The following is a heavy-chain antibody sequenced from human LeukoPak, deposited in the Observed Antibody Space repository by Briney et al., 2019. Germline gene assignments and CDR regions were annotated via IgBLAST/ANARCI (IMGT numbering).Heavy chain of an antibody. CDR2: ICYSGNT. CDR3: ARFSNFVSDI. J-gene: IGHJ3*02. D-gene: IGHD4-11*01. V-gene: IGHV4-59*12. Sequence: SETPSLTCTVSGASISSYCWNWIRQPPGKELEWIGYICYSGNTNYNPSLKSRVTMPVDTSRNQLSLKVTSVTAADTAVYYCARFSNFVSDIWGQGTMVTVSS. CDR1: GASISSYC.